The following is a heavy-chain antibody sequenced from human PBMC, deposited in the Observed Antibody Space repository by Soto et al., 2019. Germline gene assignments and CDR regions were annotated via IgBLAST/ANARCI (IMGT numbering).Heavy chain of an antibody. CDR1: GDSINSYY. CDR2: IYYSGGT. CDR3: ARDGGRYYAMDV. V-gene: IGHV4-59*01. J-gene: IGHJ6*02. D-gene: IGHD3-16*01. Sequence: QVQLQESGPGLVRPSETLFLTCTVSGDSINSYYWSWIRQPPGKGLEWIGYIYYSGGTKYNPSLKSRVTILVDTYKNQFYLKLRSMTAADTAVYYCARDGGRYYAMDVWGQGTTVTVSS.